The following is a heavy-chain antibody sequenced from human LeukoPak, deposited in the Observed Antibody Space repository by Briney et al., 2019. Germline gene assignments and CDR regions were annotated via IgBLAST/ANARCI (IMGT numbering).Heavy chain of an antibody. Sequence: SETLSLTCTVSGGSISSYYWSWIRQPPGKGLEWIGYIYYSGSTNYNPSLKSRVTISVDTSKNQFSLKLSSVTAADTAVYYCARLSAYYYDSSGTVDYWGQGTLVTVSS. V-gene: IGHV4-59*01. J-gene: IGHJ4*02. D-gene: IGHD3-22*01. CDR1: GGSISSYY. CDR3: ARLSAYYYDSSGTVDY. CDR2: IYYSGST.